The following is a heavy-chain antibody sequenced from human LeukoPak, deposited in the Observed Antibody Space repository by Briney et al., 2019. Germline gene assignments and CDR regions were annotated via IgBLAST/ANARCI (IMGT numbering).Heavy chain of an antibody. CDR2: ISAYNGNT. CDR1: GYTFTSYG. Sequence: ASVKVSCKASGYTFTSYGISWVRQAPGQGLEWMGWISAYNGNTNYAQKLQGRVTMTTDTSTSTAYMELRSLRSDDTAVYYCARGVAARYGGNSGWYFDLWGRGTLVTVSS. J-gene: IGHJ2*01. D-gene: IGHD4-23*01. CDR3: ARGVAARYGGNSGWYFDL. V-gene: IGHV1-18*01.